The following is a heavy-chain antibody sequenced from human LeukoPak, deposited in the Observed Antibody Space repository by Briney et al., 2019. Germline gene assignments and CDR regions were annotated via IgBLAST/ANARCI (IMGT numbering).Heavy chain of an antibody. V-gene: IGHV3-7*01. CDR3: ARRLGLGFGEYSNNWFDP. J-gene: IGHJ5*02. CDR1: GFTFSSYW. Sequence: GGSLRLSCAASGFTFSSYWMSWVRQAPGKGLEWVANIKHDGSEKYYVDSVKGRFTISRDNAKNSLYPQMNSLRAEDTAVYYCARRLGLGFGEYSNNWFDPWGQGTLVTVSS. D-gene: IGHD3-10*01. CDR2: IKHDGSEK.